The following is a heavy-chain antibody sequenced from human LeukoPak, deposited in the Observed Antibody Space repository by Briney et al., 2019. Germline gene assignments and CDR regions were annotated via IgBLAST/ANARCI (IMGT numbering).Heavy chain of an antibody. V-gene: IGHV4-31*03. CDR2: IYYSGST. CDR3: ARARWDGPFDY. J-gene: IGHJ4*02. D-gene: IGHD1-26*01. Sequence: PSETLSLTCTVSAGSISSGGYYWSWIRQHPGKGLEWIGYIYYSGSTYYNPSLKSRVTISVDTSKNQFSLKLSSVTAADTAVYYCARARWDGPFDYWGQGTLVTVSS. CDR1: AGSISSGGYY.